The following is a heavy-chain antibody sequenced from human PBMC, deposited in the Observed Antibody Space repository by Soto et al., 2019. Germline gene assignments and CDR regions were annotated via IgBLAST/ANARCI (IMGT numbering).Heavy chain of an antibody. CDR3: ARGSVFCGSGGDCYFGY. V-gene: IGHV4-30-4*01. CDR1: GGSISSGDYY. Sequence: PSETLSLTCTVSGGSISSGDYYWSWIRQPPGEGLEWIGYIYYSGSTYYNPSLKSRVTISVDTSKNQFSLKLSSVTAADTAVYYCARGSVFCGSGGDCYFGYWGQGTLVTVSS. J-gene: IGHJ4*02. D-gene: IGHD2-21*02. CDR2: IYYSGST.